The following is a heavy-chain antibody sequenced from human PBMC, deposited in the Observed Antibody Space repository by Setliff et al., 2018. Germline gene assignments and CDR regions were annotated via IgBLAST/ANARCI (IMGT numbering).Heavy chain of an antibody. V-gene: IGHV4-59*08. D-gene: IGHD4-17*01. CDR3: AGGRRYDYGWDFDY. Sequence: PSETLSLTCTVSGGSMIGYYWTWTRQPPGKGLEWIGYIYYSGSTKYNLSLKSRVTISVDTSKNQFSPKLTSVTAADTAVYYCAGGRRYDYGWDFDYWGQGTLVTVSS. CDR2: IYYSGST. CDR1: GGSMIGYY. J-gene: IGHJ4*02.